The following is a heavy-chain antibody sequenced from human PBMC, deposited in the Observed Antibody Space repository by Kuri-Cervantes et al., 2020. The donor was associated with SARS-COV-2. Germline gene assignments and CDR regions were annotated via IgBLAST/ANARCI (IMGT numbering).Heavy chain of an antibody. V-gene: IGHV2-5*01. J-gene: IGHJ4*02. CDR1: GFSLRTSGVG. CDR3: ARDIAAAGTGYFDY. D-gene: IGHD6-13*01. CDR2: IYWNDDK. Sequence: SGPTLVKPTQTLTLTCTFSGFSLRTSGVGVGWIRQPPGKALEWLALIYWNDDKRYSPSLKSRLTITKDTSKNQVVLTMTNMDPVDTATYYCARDIAAAGTGYFDYWGQGTLVTVSS.